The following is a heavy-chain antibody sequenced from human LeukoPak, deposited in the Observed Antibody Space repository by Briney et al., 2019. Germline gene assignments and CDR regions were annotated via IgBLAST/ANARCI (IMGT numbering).Heavy chain of an antibody. CDR3: ARDTSRAVADY. Sequence: KPSETLSLTCTVSGGSISSNYWSWIRQPPGKGLKWIGYIYYSGSTNYNPSLKSRVTISVDTSKNQFSLKLSSVTAADTAVYYCARDTSRAVADYWGQGTLVTVSS. CDR1: GGSISSNY. CDR2: IYYSGST. V-gene: IGHV4-59*01. D-gene: IGHD6-19*01. J-gene: IGHJ4*02.